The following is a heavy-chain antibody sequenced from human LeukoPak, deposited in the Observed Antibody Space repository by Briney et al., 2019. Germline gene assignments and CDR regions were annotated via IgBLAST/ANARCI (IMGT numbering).Heavy chain of an antibody. CDR1: GYTFTSYY. V-gene: IGHV1-46*01. CDR2: INPSGGST. J-gene: IGHJ4*02. D-gene: IGHD3-22*01. Sequence: ASVKVSCKASGYTFTSYYMHWVRQAPGQGLEWMGIINPSGGSTSYAQKFQGRVTMTRDTSTSTVYMELSSLRSEDTAVYYCARDRPGTMIVVGPLDYWGQGTLSPSPQ. CDR3: ARDRPGTMIVVGPLDY.